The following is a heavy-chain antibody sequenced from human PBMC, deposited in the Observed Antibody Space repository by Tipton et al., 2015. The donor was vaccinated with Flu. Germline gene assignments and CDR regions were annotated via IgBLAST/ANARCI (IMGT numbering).Heavy chain of an antibody. CDR3: VVGGPPYGDYVDY. CDR1: GGSFSSYY. J-gene: IGHJ4*02. D-gene: IGHD4-17*01. CDR2: IFYTGSA. Sequence: TLSLTCTVSGGSFSSYYWSWIQQPPGKGLAWIGDIFYTGSANYNPSLKSRVTISLDTSKHQFSLKLESVTAADTAVYYCVVGGPPYGDYVDYWGQGTLVTVSS. V-gene: IGHV4-59*03.